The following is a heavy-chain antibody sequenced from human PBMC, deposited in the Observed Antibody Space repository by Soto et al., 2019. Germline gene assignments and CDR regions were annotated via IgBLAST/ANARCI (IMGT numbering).Heavy chain of an antibody. J-gene: IGHJ6*02. Sequence: EVQLVESGGGLVQPGGSRRLSCAASGFTFSSYWMTWVRRAPGRGLEGVAKIKQDGGEKYFVDSVKGRFTISRDNAKNSLYLQMNSLRAEDTAVYYCARDEHYYYGMDVWGQGTTVTVSS. CDR1: GFTFSSYW. CDR2: IKQDGGEK. V-gene: IGHV3-7*04. CDR3: ARDEHYYYGMDV.